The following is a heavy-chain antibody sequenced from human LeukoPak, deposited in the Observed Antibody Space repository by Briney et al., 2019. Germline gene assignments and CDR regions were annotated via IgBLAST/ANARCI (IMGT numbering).Heavy chain of an antibody. V-gene: IGHV4-59*01. CDR2: IYYSGST. D-gene: IGHD3-22*01. Sequence: SETLSLTCTVSGGSISSYYWSWIRQPPGKGLEWIGYIYYSGSTNYNPSLKSRVTISVDTSKNQFSLKLSSVTAADTAVYFCARVQDTSSYYYYFDYWGQGTLVTVSS. CDR3: ARVQDTSSYYYYFDY. CDR1: GGSISSYY. J-gene: IGHJ4*02.